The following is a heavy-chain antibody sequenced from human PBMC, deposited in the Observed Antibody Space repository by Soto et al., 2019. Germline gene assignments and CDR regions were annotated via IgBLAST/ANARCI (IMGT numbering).Heavy chain of an antibody. CDR1: GVTLTYGGSS. CDR2: ICHIETA. D-gene: IGHD3-22*01. CDR3: ARGGGYDSFDF. Sequence: SETRSRTCTVSGVTLTYGGSSWSGIRQYPREGLAWLGYICHIETAYIDLSFNNRLSLCIDRTNNQLSLRLSTMTAAAKAVYYCARGGGYDSFDFWGQGVLVTVSS. V-gene: IGHV4-30-2*06. J-gene: IGHJ4*02.